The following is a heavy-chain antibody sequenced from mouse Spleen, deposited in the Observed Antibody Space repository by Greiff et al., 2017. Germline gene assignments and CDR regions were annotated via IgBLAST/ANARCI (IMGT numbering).Heavy chain of an antibody. CDR3: ARHNTTVVATYYFDY. Sequence: EVKLVESGGGLVKLGGSLKLSCAASGFTFSSYAMSWVRQTPEKRLEWVATISSGGGNTYYPDSVKGRFTISRDNAKNTLYLQMSSLKSEDTAMYYCARHNTTVVATYYFDYWGQGTTLTVSS. CDR2: ISSGGGNT. CDR1: GFTFSSYA. J-gene: IGHJ2*01. V-gene: IGHV5-9*04. D-gene: IGHD1-1*01.